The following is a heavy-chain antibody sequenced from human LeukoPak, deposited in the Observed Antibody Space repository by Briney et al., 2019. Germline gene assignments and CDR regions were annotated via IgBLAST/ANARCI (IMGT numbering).Heavy chain of an antibody. CDR1: GGSFRGYY. J-gene: IGHJ4*02. Sequence: SETLSLACAVYGGSFRGYYWSWIRQSPGKGLEWIGEINHSGSTNYNPSLKSRVTISVDTSKNQFSLKLSSVTAADTAVYYCARRPRSYYYDSSGYYDYWGQGTLVTVSS. CDR2: INHSGST. CDR3: ARRPRSYYYDSSGYYDY. V-gene: IGHV4-34*01. D-gene: IGHD3-22*01.